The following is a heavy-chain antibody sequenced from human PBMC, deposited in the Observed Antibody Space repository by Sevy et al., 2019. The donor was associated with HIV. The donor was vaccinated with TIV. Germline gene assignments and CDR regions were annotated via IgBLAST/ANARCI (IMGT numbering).Heavy chain of an antibody. CDR3: ARDQGRYYDSSGYYYFDY. Sequence: ASVTVSCKASGGTFSSYAISWVRQAPGQGLEWMGGIIPIFGTANYAQKFQGRVTITADESTSTAYMELSSLRSEDTAVYYCARDQGRYYDSSGYYYFDYWGQGTLVTVSS. CDR1: GGTFSSYA. V-gene: IGHV1-69*13. D-gene: IGHD3-22*01. J-gene: IGHJ4*02. CDR2: IIPIFGTA.